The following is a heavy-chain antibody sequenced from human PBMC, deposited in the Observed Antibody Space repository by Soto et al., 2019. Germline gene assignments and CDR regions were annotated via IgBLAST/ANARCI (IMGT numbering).Heavy chain of an antibody. J-gene: IGHJ5*02. Sequence: ASVKVSCKASGYTFTSYGICWVRQAPVQGLEWMGWISASNGNTNSAQNLQGRVTMTTDTSTSTAYMELRSLRSDEPAVYYCARDLTYYYDTSGYSGPNWFEPGGQGTLVTVSS. D-gene: IGHD3-22*01. V-gene: IGHV1-18*04. CDR3: ARDLTYYYDTSGYSGPNWFEP. CDR1: GYTFTSYG. CDR2: ISASNGNT.